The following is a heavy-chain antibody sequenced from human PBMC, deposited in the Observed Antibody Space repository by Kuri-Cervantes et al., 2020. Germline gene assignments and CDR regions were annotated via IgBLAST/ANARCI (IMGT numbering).Heavy chain of an antibody. V-gene: IGHV4-61*02. J-gene: IGHJ4*02. D-gene: IGHD1-26*01. CDR3: AREELLGGFDY. CDR2: IYTSGST. Sequence: SETLSLTCTVSGGSISSGSYYWSWIRQPAGKGLEWIGRIYTSGSTNYNPSLKSRVTISVDTSKNQFSLKLSSVTAADTAVYYCAREELLGGFDYWGQGTLVTVSS. CDR1: GGSISSGSYY.